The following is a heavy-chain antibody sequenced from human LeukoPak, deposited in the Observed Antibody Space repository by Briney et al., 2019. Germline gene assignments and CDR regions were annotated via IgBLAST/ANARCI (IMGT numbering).Heavy chain of an antibody. J-gene: IGHJ4*02. CDR1: GGSISSRSFY. D-gene: IGHD1-26*01. V-gene: IGHV4-61*02. Sequence: PSQTLSLTCTVSGGSISSRSFYWSWVRQPAGKGLEWIGRIYASGTTDYNSSLKSRVTISADTSKNQFSLKLSSVTAADTAVYYCGRNKVNSGGIDYWGQGTLVTVSS. CDR2: IYASGTT. CDR3: GRNKVNSGGIDY.